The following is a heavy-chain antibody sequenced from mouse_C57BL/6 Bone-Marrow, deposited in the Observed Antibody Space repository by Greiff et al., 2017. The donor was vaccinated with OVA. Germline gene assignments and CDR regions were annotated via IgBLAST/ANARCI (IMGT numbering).Heavy chain of an antibody. Sequence: VQVVESGPELVKPGASVKISCKASGYAFSSSWMNWVKQRPGKGLEWIGRIYPGDGDTNYNGKFKGKATLTADKSSSTAYMQLSSLTSEDSAVYFCARLASYSKGFDYWGQGTTLTVSS. CDR3: ARLASYSKGFDY. CDR2: IYPGDGDT. CDR1: GYAFSSSW. D-gene: IGHD2-5*01. V-gene: IGHV1-82*01. J-gene: IGHJ2*01.